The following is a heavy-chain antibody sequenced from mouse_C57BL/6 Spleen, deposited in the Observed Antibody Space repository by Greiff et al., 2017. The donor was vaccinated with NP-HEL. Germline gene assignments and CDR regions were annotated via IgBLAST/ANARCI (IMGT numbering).Heavy chain of an antibody. D-gene: IGHD2-2*01. J-gene: IGHJ4*01. CDR3: ARGMGTTGEMGMDY. CDR1: GYTFTDYY. Sequence: VQLQQSGPELVKPGASVKISCKASGYTFTDYYMNWVKQSHGKSLEWIGDINPNNGGTSYNQKFKGKATLTVDKSSSTAYMELRSLTSEDSAVYYCARGMGTTGEMGMDYWGQGTSVTVSS. CDR2: INPNNGGT. V-gene: IGHV1-26*01.